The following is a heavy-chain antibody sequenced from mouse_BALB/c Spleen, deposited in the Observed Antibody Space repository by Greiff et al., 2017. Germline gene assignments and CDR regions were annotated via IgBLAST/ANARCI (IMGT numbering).Heavy chain of an antibody. CDR1: GFTFSSYG. D-gene: IGHD1-2*01. J-gene: IGHJ3*01. V-gene: IGHV5-6*01. Sequence: EVQLVESGGDLVKPGGSLKLSCAASGFTFSSYGMSWVRQTPDKRLEWVATISSGGSYTYYPDSVKGRFTISRDNAKNTLYLQMSSLKSEDTAMYYCARHADGAWFAYWGQGTLVTVSA. CDR3: ARHADGAWFAY. CDR2: ISSGGSYT.